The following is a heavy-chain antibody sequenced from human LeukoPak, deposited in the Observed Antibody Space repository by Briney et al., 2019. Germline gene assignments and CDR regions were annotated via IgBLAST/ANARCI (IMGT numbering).Heavy chain of an antibody. J-gene: IGHJ3*02. CDR1: GGSISSGGYY. V-gene: IGHV4-31*03. Sequence: PSETLSPTCTVSGGSISSGGYYWSWIRQHPGKGLEWIGYIYYSGSTYYNPSLKSRVTISVDTSKNQFSLKLSSVTAADTAVYYCARDPARGAPAEDVFDIWGQGTMVTVSS. CDR2: IYYSGST. CDR3: ARDPARGAPAEDVFDI. D-gene: IGHD2-2*01.